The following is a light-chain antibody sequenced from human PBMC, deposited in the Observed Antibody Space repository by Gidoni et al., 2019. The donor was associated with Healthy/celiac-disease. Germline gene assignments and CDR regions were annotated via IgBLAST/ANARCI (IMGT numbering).Light chain of an antibody. CDR2: EVS. V-gene: IGLV2-14*01. J-gene: IGLJ1*01. CDR3: SSYTSSSTYV. Sequence: QSALTQPASVSGSPGQSLTISCTGTSSDVGVYNYDSWYQQHPGKAPKLMIYEVSNRPSGVSNRFSGSKSGNTASLTISGLQAEDEADYYCSSYTSSSTYVFGTGTNVTVL. CDR1: SSDVGVYNY.